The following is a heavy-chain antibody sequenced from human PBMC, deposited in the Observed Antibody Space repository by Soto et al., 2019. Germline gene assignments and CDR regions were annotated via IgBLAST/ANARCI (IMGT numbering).Heavy chain of an antibody. Sequence: QVQLVQSGAEVKKPGSSVKVSCKASGGTFSTYTIIWVRQAPGPGLEWMGRILPMLDITTSAQRFQGRVTITEDKSTSTASLALSSLRSEDTAVYYCTLGSWSAETFDIWGRGTMVTVSS. CDR1: GGTFSTYT. CDR3: TLGSWSAETFDI. CDR2: ILPMLDIT. J-gene: IGHJ3*02. V-gene: IGHV1-69*02. D-gene: IGHD6-13*01.